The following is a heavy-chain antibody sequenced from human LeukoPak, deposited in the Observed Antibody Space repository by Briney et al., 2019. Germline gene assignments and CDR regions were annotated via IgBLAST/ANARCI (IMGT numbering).Heavy chain of an antibody. CDR3: ARAYCSSTSCYANYFDY. D-gene: IGHD2-2*01. CDR1: GYTFTSYY. J-gene: IGHJ4*02. CDR2: INPSGGST. Sequence: EASVKVSCKASGYTFTSYYMHWVRQAPGQGREWMGIINPSGGSTSYAQKFQGRVTMTRDTSTSTVYMELSSLRSEDTAVYYCARAYCSSTSCYANYFDYWGQGTLVTVSS. V-gene: IGHV1-46*01.